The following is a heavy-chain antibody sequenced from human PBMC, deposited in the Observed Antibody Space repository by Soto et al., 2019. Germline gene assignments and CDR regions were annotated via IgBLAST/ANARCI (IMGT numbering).Heavy chain of an antibody. J-gene: IGHJ4*02. D-gene: IGHD2-15*01. V-gene: IGHV3-23*01. CDR2: ILPDETG. CDR3: AKDRLPTSGQRFYFDS. Sequence: GGSLRLSCATSGFTFSTYAMTWVRQVPGRWLQWVSTILPDETGFYTVSVKGRFTISRDNYRGIVYLQMNDLWVEDAAIYYCAKDRLPTSGQRFYFDSWGQGXLVTVYS. CDR1: GFTFSTYA.